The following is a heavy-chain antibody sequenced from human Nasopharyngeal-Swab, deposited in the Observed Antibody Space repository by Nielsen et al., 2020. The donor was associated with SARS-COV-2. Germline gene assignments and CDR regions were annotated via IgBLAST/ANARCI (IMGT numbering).Heavy chain of an antibody. CDR2: IKQDGSVK. Sequence: GGSLRLSCAASGFTFSDYWMHWVRQAPGKGPEWVANIKQDGSVKNDVDSVKGRFTISRDNAENSLFLQMNSLRADDTAVYYCAKGSDIVGALTVPYSWGQGTQVTVSS. CDR3: AKGSDIVGALTVPYS. D-gene: IGHD1-26*01. J-gene: IGHJ5*02. V-gene: IGHV3-7*03. CDR1: GFTFSDYW.